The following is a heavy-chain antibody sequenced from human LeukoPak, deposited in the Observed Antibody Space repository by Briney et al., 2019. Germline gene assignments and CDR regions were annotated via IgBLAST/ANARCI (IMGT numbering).Heavy chain of an antibody. J-gene: IGHJ1*01. D-gene: IGHD1-26*01. CDR3: ALYYSGRYGYFKH. CDR1: GYIFSSYG. Sequence: ASVKVSCKASGYIFSSYGISWVRQATGQGLEWMGWISAYNGNTNYAQKLQGRVTMTTDTSMSTAYIELRSLRSDDTAVYYCALYYSGRYGYFKHWGQGTLVTVSS. V-gene: IGHV1-18*01. CDR2: ISAYNGNT.